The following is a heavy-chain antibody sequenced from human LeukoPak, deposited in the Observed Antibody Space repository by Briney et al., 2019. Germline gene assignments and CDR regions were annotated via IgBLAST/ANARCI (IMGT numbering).Heavy chain of an antibody. CDR1: GFTFSRYW. Sequence: GGSPRLSCAPSGFTFSRYWMTWVRQTPGKGLEWVASIKDDGRQKYYVDSVKGRFTVSRDNAKNSAYLQMDSLRAEDTALYYCARDASRGFDTWGQGTLVTVSS. CDR3: ARDASRGFDT. D-gene: IGHD5-24*01. V-gene: IGHV3-7*01. CDR2: IKDDGRQK. J-gene: IGHJ4*02.